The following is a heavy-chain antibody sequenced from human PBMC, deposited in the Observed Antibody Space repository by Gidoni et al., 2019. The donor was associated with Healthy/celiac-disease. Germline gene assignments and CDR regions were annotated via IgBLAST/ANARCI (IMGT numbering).Heavy chain of an antibody. D-gene: IGHD6-19*01. CDR3: ARAYSSGWYDAFDI. J-gene: IGHJ3*02. V-gene: IGHV3-33*01. Sequence: QVQLGEYGGGVLQTGRAPRPSCAASGFTFSSYGMHWVRQAPGKGLEWVAVIWYDGSSKYYADSVKGRFTIARDKSKNTLYLQMDSLRAEDTAVYYCARAYSSGWYDAFDIWGQGTMVTVFS. CDR2: IWYDGSSK. CDR1: GFTFSSYG.